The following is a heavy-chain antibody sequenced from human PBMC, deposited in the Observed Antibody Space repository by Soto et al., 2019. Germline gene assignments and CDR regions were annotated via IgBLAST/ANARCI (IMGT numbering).Heavy chain of an antibody. D-gene: IGHD3-10*01. CDR3: ARHNYGSGSTYFDY. Sequence: SETLSLTCTVSGGSISSYYWSWIRQPPGKGLEWIGYIYYSGSTNYNPSLKSRVTTSVDTSKNQFSLKLNSMTAADTAVYYCARHNYGSGSTYFDYWGQGTLVTVSS. J-gene: IGHJ4*02. V-gene: IGHV4-59*08. CDR2: IYYSGST. CDR1: GGSISSYY.